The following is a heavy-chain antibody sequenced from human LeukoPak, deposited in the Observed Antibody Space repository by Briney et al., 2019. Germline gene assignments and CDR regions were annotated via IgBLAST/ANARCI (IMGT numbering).Heavy chain of an antibody. CDR2: IRNKANTYTT. CDR1: GFTFSDHY. V-gene: IGHV3-72*01. D-gene: IGHD3-22*01. Sequence: PGGSLRLSCAASGFTFSDHYMDWVRQAPGKGLEWVGRIRNKANTYTTEYAASVKGRFTISRDDSKNSLYLQMNSLKTEDTAVYSCARGSGYYYDSSGYSLDAFDIWGQGTMVTVSS. J-gene: IGHJ3*02. CDR3: ARGSGYYYDSSGYSLDAFDI.